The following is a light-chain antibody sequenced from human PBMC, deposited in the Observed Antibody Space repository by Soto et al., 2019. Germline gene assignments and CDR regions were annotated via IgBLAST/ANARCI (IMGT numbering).Light chain of an antibody. J-gene: IGKJ5*01. CDR1: QSISTY. CDR2: DAS. Sequence: EIQMTQSPSSLSASVGNRFTITCLASQSISTYLNWYQKKPGKAPNLLIYDASRLQSGVPSRFSGSGGGADFTLSISSVQPEDFATYFCQQSYMDPITVGQGTRLEIK. V-gene: IGKV1-39*01. CDR3: QQSYMDPIT.